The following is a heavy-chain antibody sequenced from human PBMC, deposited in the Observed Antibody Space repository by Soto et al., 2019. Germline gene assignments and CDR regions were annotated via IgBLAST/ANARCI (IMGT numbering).Heavy chain of an antibody. CDR3: ASEIDATTATSLDY. CDR1: GYTFTGYY. J-gene: IGHJ4*02. Sequence: ASVKVSCKASGYTFTGYYMHWVRQAPGQGLEWMGWINPNSGGTNYAQKFQGWVTMTRDTSISTAYMELSSLRSEDTAIYYCASEIDATTATSLDYWGQGTLVTVSS. CDR2: INPNSGGT. D-gene: IGHD4-17*01. V-gene: IGHV1-2*04.